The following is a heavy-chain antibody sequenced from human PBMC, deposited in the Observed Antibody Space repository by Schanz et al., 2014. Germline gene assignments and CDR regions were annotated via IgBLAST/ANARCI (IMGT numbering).Heavy chain of an antibody. D-gene: IGHD5-12*01. CDR3: ARDGGRDGYNLAFDV. CDR2: MYINSGST. CDR1: GFTFRGYW. V-gene: IGHV3-23*01. Sequence: EVQLLESGGGLIQPGGSLRVSCAASGFTFRGYWMTWVRQAPGKGLEWISSMYINSGSTQYADSVKGRFIISRDSSKNTLFLQMNSLRAEDTAVYFCARDGGRDGYNLAFDVWGQGTLVTVSS. J-gene: IGHJ3*01.